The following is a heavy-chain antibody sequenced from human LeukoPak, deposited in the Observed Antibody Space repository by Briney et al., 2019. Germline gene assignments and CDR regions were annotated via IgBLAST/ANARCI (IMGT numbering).Heavy chain of an antibody. CDR3: AGHHQAYSRTY. V-gene: IGHV3-74*01. CDR1: GFTFSDFY. CDR2: ISTDGSST. D-gene: IGHD6-13*01. Sequence: GGSLRLSCAASGFTFSDFYMTWIRQAPGKGLEWVSRISTDGSSTTYADSVKGRFTISRDNAKNTLFLQMNSLRAEDTAVYYCAGHHQAYSRTYWGQGTLVTVSS. J-gene: IGHJ4*02.